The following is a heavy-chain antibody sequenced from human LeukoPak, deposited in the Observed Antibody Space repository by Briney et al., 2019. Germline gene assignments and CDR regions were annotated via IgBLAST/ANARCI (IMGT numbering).Heavy chain of an antibody. J-gene: IGHJ4*01. Sequence: GGSLRLSCAASGFSFNNNAMNWARQAPGKGLEWVSYISSSSSTIYYADSVKGRFTISRYNAKNSLYLQMNSLRDEDTAVYYCASLYSSSRWGQGILVSVSS. CDR1: GFSFNNNA. CDR2: ISSSSSTI. V-gene: IGHV3-48*02. D-gene: IGHD6-13*01. CDR3: ASLYSSSR.